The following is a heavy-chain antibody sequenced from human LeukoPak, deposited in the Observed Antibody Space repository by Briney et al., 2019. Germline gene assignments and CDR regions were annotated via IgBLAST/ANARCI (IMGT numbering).Heavy chain of an antibody. Sequence: GGSLRLSCATSGFTFTTFWMHWVRQAPGKGLVWVSRINHDGSSTNYADSVKGRFTISRDNAKNTLYLQMNSLRAEDTAIYYCAKDGKTRNWNYFQAKPVYWGQGTLVTVSS. D-gene: IGHD1-7*01. CDR2: INHDGSST. CDR3: AKDGKTRNWNYFQAKPVY. J-gene: IGHJ4*02. V-gene: IGHV3-74*01. CDR1: GFTFTTFW.